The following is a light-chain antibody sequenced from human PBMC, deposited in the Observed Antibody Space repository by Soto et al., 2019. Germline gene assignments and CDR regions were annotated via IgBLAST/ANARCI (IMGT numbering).Light chain of an antibody. J-gene: IGLJ1*01. V-gene: IGLV2-14*01. CDR2: DVS. CDR3: SSYRSSNTPFV. Sequence: QSALAQPASVARFSGQAVAVSFTETTSDIGGYYFVSWYQQHPGKAPKLMIYDVSNRPSGVSNRFSGSKSGNTASLTISGLQAEDEAVYYCSSYRSSNTPFVFGTGTKVTVL. CDR1: TSDIGGYYF.